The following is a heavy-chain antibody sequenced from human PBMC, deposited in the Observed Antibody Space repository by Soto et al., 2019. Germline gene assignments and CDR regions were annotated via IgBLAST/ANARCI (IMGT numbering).Heavy chain of an antibody. CDR1: GFTFSSYG. CDR2: ISYDGSNK. J-gene: IGHJ4*02. Sequence: GGSLRLSCAASGFTFSSYGMHWVRQAPGKGLEWVAVISYDGSNKYYADSVKGRFTISRDNSKNTLYLQMNSLRAEDTAVYYCAKDIKHNWNDLMYFDYWGQGTLVTVSS. D-gene: IGHD1-1*01. V-gene: IGHV3-30*18. CDR3: AKDIKHNWNDLMYFDY.